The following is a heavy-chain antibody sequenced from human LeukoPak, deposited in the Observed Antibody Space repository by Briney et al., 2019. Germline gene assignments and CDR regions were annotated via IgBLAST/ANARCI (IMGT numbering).Heavy chain of an antibody. Sequence: SETLSLTCTVSGYSISSGYYWGWIRQPPGKGLEWIGSIYHSGSTYYNPSLKSRVTISVDTSKNQFSLKLSSVTAADTAVYYCARDIRPEYSSSETLNWFDPWGQGTLVTVSS. D-gene: IGHD6-6*01. J-gene: IGHJ5*02. CDR2: IYHSGST. CDR3: ARDIRPEYSSSETLNWFDP. V-gene: IGHV4-38-2*02. CDR1: GYSISSGYY.